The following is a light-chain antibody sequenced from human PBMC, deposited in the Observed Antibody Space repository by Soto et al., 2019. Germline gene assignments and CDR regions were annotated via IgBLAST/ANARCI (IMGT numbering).Light chain of an antibody. J-gene: IGKJ4*01. V-gene: IGKV1-12*01. CDR1: QGINDC. CDR3: QHGITFPLT. CDR2: DAS. Sequence: DIQMTQSPSSVSASVGDRVTISCRASQGINDCVAWYQQKPGKAPKLLIYDASYLQSGVPSRFSGSGSGTDFTLTISSLQPEDFATYFCQHGITFPLTFGGGTKVEIK.